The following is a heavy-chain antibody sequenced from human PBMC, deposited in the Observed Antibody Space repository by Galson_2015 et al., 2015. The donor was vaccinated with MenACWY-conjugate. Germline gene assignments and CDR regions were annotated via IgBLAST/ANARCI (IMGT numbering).Heavy chain of an antibody. D-gene: IGHD2-15*01. V-gene: IGHV3-30*18. CDR1: GFTFSSYG. Sequence: SLRLSCAASGFTFSSYGMHWVRQAPGKGLEWVAVISYDGSNKYYADSVKGRFTISRDNSKNTLYLQMSSLRAEDTAVYYCVKDLNCSGGSCYSDVDYWGQGTLVTVSS. CDR3: VKDLNCSGGSCYSDVDY. J-gene: IGHJ4*02. CDR2: ISYDGSNK.